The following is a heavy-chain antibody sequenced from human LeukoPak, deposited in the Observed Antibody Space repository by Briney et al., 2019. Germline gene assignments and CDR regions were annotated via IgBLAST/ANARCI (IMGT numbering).Heavy chain of an antibody. Sequence: GGSLRLSCAASGFSFSSYWMSWVRQPPGKGLEWVANIKEDGSEKNYVDSVKGRFTISRDNAKSSVYLQMNSLRAEDTAMYYCAKDTWLVAVGIQVFDYWGQGILVTASS. D-gene: IGHD6-19*01. CDR3: AKDTWLVAVGIQVFDY. V-gene: IGHV3-7*03. CDR2: IKEDGSEK. J-gene: IGHJ4*02. CDR1: GFSFSSYW.